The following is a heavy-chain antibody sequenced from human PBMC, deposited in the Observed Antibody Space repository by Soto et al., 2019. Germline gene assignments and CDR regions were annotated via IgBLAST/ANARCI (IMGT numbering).Heavy chain of an antibody. D-gene: IGHD6-19*01. V-gene: IGHV1-18*01. CDR3: ARDQGQQWLVHLSPAFDS. J-gene: IGHJ5*01. CDR2: ISAYNGNT. CDR1: GYTFTSYG. Sequence: ASVQVSCKASGYTFTSYGISWVRQAPGQGREWMGWISAYNGNTNYAQKLQGRVTMTTDTSTSTAYRELRSLRPDDTAVYYCARDQGQQWLVHLSPAFDSWGQGTLVTVSS.